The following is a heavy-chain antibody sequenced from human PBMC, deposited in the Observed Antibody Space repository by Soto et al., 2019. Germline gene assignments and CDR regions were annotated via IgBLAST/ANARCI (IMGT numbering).Heavy chain of an antibody. CDR1: GYCFTSCG. D-gene: IGHD3-3*01. J-gene: IGHJ6*03. Sequence: QVQLVQSGAEVKRPGASVKFTCKASGYCFTSCGISWVRQAPGQGLEWVGCISGYNGHQTYAHEVQDRVTMTTDTSTSTAYMELRSMRSEATAVYYCARMVYDDLYYMDVWGKASTGTVSS. CDR2: ISGYNGHQ. V-gene: IGHV1-18*01. CDR3: ARMVYDDLYYMDV.